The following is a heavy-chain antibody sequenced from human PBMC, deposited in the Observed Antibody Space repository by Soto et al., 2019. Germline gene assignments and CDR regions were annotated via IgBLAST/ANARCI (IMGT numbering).Heavy chain of an antibody. Sequence: PSPTLSLTCAISGDSVSGNSAAAWNWIRQSPSRGLEWLGRTYYRSKWYNDYALFVKSRITINPDTSKNQFSLQLNSVTPDDTAVYYFVRGTRSAFDIWGQGTVVTVSS. V-gene: IGHV6-1*01. CDR2: TYYRSKWYN. CDR1: GDSVSGNSAAA. J-gene: IGHJ3*02. CDR3: VRGTRSAFDI.